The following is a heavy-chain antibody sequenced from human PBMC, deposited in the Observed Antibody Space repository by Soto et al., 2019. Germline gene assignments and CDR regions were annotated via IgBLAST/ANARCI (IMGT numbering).Heavy chain of an antibody. CDR1: GFDFSSYA. CDR2: ITYTGDTT. CDR3: AKDWPGTSSVTSDY. D-gene: IGHD4-17*01. V-gene: IGHV3-23*01. Sequence: DVYLLESGGTLVQPGGSLRLSCAASGFDFSSYAITWVRQAPGKGLEWVSGITYTGDTTYYADSVKGRFTISRDNYRNTLYLQMNSLRAHDTAMYFCAKDWPGTSSVTSDYWGQGTLVTVSS. J-gene: IGHJ4*02.